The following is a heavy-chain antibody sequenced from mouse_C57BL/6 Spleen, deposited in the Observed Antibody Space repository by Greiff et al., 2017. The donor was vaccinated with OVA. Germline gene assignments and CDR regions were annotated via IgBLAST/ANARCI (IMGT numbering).Heavy chain of an antibody. D-gene: IGHD1-1*01. CDR1: GYTFTDYY. V-gene: IGHV1-19*01. CDR3: ARSITTVVAGNFDY. J-gene: IGHJ2*01. Sequence: EVQLQQSGPVLVKPGASVKMSCKASGYTFTDYYMNWVKQSHGKSLEWIGVINPYNGGTSYNQKFKGKATLTVDKSSSTAYMELNSLTSEDSAVYYCARSITTVVAGNFDYWGQGTTLTVSS. CDR2: INPYNGGT.